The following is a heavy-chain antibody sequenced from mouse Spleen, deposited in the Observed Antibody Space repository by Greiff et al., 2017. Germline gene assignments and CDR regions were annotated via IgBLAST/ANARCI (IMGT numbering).Heavy chain of an antibody. CDR1: GFTFSSYY. Sequence: EVKLVESGGGLVKLGGSLKLSCAASGFTFSSYYMSWVRQTPEKRLEWVATISSGGGSTYYPDSVKGRFTISRDNAKNTLYLQMSSLNSEDTAVYYCARDSGDSSGRGFFAYWGQGTLVTVSA. CDR2: ISSGGGST. V-gene: IGHV5-6-4*01. D-gene: IGHD3-2*01. CDR3: ARDSGDSSGRGFFAY. J-gene: IGHJ3*01.